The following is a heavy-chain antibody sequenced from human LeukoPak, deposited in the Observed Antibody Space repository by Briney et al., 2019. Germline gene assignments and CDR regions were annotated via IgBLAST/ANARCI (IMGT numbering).Heavy chain of an antibody. D-gene: IGHD2-15*01. CDR2: INHSGSA. CDR3: ARGRYGYCSGGSCYHPIGY. CDR1: GGSFSGYR. J-gene: IGHJ4*02. Sequence: PSETLSLTCGVYGGSFSGYRWNWIRQPPGKDLEWLGEINHSGSANYHPSLKSRVTISVDTSKNQFSLKLSSVTAADTAVYYCARGRYGYCSGGSCYHPIGYWGQGTLVTVSS. V-gene: IGHV4-34*01.